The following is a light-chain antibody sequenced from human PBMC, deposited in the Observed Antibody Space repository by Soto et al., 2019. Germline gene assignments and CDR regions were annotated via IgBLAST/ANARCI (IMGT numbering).Light chain of an antibody. V-gene: IGKV3-20*01. J-gene: IGKJ3*01. CDR2: DAS. Sequence: EIVMRQSPATLSVSPGERATLSCRASQSVSSNLAWYQQKPGQAPRLLIYDASSRATGIPGRISGSGSGTDFTLTISRLEPEDFAVYYCQQYGSAPFTFGPGTKVDIK. CDR3: QQYGSAPFT. CDR1: QSVSSN.